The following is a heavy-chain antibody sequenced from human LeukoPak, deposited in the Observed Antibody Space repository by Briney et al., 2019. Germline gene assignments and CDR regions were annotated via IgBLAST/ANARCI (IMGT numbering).Heavy chain of an antibody. CDR2: IIPIFGTA. CDR1: GGTFISYA. CDR3: ARAPGPLYWYFDL. J-gene: IGHJ2*01. Sequence: SVKVSCKASGGTFISYAISWVGQAPGQGREWRGGIIPIFGTANYAQKLQGRGTITADESTSTAYMELSSLRSEDTAVYYCARAPGPLYWYFDLWGRGTLVTVSS. V-gene: IGHV1-69*01.